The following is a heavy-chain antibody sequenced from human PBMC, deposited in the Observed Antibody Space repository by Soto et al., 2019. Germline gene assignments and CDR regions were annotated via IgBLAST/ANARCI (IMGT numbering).Heavy chain of an antibody. D-gene: IGHD6-13*01. CDR1: GGSFSGYY. V-gene: IGHV4-34*01. CDR2: INHSGST. CDR3: ARGGMIAAAANWFDP. Sequence: PSETLSLTCAVYGGSFSGYYWSWIRQPPGKGLEWIGEINHSGSTNYNPSLKSRVTISVDTSKNQFSLKLSPVTAADTAVYYCARGGMIAAAANWFDPWGQGTLVTVSS. J-gene: IGHJ5*02.